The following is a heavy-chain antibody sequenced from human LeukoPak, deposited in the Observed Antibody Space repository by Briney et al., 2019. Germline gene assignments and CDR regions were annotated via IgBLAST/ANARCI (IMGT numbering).Heavy chain of an antibody. CDR3: AKVRGTYSSGFFFDY. CDR2: ISWNSGYI. CDR1: GFTFDNYA. Sequence: TGGSLRLSCAASGFTFDNYARHWVRQAPGKGLEWLSIISWNSGYIGYADPVKGRFTISRDNAKKSLDLQMNSLRAEDTAFYYCAKVRGTYSSGFFFDYWGQGTLVTVSS. D-gene: IGHD6-19*01. J-gene: IGHJ4*02. V-gene: IGHV3-9*01.